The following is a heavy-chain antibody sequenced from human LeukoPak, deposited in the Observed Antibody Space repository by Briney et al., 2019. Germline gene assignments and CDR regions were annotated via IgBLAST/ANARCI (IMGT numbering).Heavy chain of an antibody. CDR2: IKHSGIT. CDR3: ARPRIVGARNFDY. Sequence: ASETLSLPCAVYGGSFSGYYWSWIRHPPGKGLEWIGEIKHSGITNYNPSLKSRVTISVDTSKNQFSLKLSSVTAADTAVYYCARPRIVGARNFDYWGQGTLVTVSS. CDR1: GGSFSGYY. V-gene: IGHV4-34*01. J-gene: IGHJ4*02. D-gene: IGHD1-26*01.